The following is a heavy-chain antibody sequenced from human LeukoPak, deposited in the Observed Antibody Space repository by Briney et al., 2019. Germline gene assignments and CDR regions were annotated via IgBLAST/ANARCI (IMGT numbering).Heavy chain of an antibody. CDR3: ASAGYKYYYDSSDAFDI. J-gene: IGHJ3*02. Sequence: SETLSLTCTVSGGSISSSSYYWGWIRQPPGKGLEWIGSIYYSGSTYYNPSLKSRVTISVDTSKNQFSLKLSSVTAADTAVYYCASAGYKYYYDSSDAFDIWGQGTMVTVSS. D-gene: IGHD3-22*01. CDR2: IYYSGST. V-gene: IGHV4-39*07. CDR1: GGSISSSSYY.